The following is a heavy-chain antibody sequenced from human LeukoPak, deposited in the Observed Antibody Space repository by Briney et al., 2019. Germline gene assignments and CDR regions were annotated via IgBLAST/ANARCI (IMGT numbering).Heavy chain of an antibody. J-gene: IGHJ4*02. CDR3: AREKYDYVWGSYRQWGYFDY. CDR1: GFTFDDYA. V-gene: IGHV3-23*01. D-gene: IGHD3-16*02. CDR2: ISGSGGST. Sequence: PGRSLRLSCAASGFTFDDYAMHWVRQAPGKGLEWVSGISGSGGSTCYADSVKGRFTISRDNSKNTLYLQMNSLRAEDTAVYYCAREKYDYVWGSYRQWGYFDYWGQGTLVTVSS.